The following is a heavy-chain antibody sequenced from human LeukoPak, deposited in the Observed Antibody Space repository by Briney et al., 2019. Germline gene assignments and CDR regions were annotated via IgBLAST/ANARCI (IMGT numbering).Heavy chain of an antibody. V-gene: IGHV3-30*02. J-gene: IGHJ3*02. Sequence: GGSLRLSCAASEFTFGNYGIHWVRQAPGKGLEWVAFIRNDGSIKYYADSVKGRLTISRDNSKNTLYLQMNSLRAEDTAVYYCAKDLGYCSSTSCSVAFDIWGQGTMVTVSS. CDR2: IRNDGSIK. CDR1: EFTFGNYG. CDR3: AKDLGYCSSTSCSVAFDI. D-gene: IGHD2-2*01.